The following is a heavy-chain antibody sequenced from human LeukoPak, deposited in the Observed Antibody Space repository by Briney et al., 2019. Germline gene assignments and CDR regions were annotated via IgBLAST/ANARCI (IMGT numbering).Heavy chain of an antibody. D-gene: IGHD5-18*01. Sequence: SETLSLTCTVFGGSISSYYWSWIRQHPGKGLEWIGYIYYSGSTNYNPSLKSRVTISVDTSKDQFSLKLSSVTAADTAVYYCARRAPYSYEWSTLDYWGQGTLVTLSS. CDR3: ARRAPYSYEWSTLDY. CDR2: IYYSGST. V-gene: IGHV4-59*08. J-gene: IGHJ4*02. CDR1: GGSISSYY.